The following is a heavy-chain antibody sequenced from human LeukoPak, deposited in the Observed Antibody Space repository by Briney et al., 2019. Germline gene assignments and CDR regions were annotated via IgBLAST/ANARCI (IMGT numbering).Heavy chain of an antibody. J-gene: IGHJ4*02. CDR3: AKDSAIAAAGTRDY. V-gene: IGHV3-23*01. CDR1: GFTFSDYH. D-gene: IGHD6-13*01. Sequence: PGGSLRPSCAASGFTFSDYHMSWIRQAPGKGLEWVSAISGSGGSTYYADSVKGRFTISRDNSKNTLYLQMNSLRAEDTAVYYCAKDSAIAAAGTRDYWGQGTLVTISS. CDR2: ISGSGGST.